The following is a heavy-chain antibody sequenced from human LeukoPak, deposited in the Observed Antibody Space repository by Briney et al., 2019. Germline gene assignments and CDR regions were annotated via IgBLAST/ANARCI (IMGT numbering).Heavy chain of an antibody. V-gene: IGHV4-4*07. J-gene: IGHJ3*02. D-gene: IGHD1-26*01. CDR2: IYTTGST. CDR1: GGSISSYY. CDR3: ARFIVRTTTGHDIFDI. Sequence: PSETLSLTCTVSGGSISSYYWSWIRQPPGKGLEWIGRIYTTGSTNYNPSLKSRVTISVDTSKNQFSLKLSSVTAADTAVYYCARFIVRTTTGHDIFDIWGQGTMVTVSS.